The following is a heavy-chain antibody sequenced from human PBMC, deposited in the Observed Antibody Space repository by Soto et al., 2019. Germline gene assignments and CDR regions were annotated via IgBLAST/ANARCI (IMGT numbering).Heavy chain of an antibody. CDR2: IYYSGST. CDR3: GGESYYYGMDV. V-gene: IGHV4-30-4*01. J-gene: IGHJ6*02. CDR1: GGSISSGDYY. Sequence: SETLSLTCTVSGGSISSGDYYWSWIRQPPGKGLEWIGYIYYSGSTYYNPSLKSRVTISVDTSKNQFSLKLSSVTAADTAVYYCGGESYYYGMDVWGQGTTVTVSS.